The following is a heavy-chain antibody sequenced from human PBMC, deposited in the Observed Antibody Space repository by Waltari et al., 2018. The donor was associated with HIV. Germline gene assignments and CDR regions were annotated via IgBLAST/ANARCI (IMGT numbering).Heavy chain of an antibody. Sequence: QVQLQESGPGMVKPSETLSLTCTVSGGSIRSYYWSWIRQPPGKGLEWIGYIYYSGSTNYNPSLKSRVTISVDTSKNQFSLKLSSVTAADTAVYYCARQGERGDYGYYYGMDVWGQGTTVTVSS. CDR3: ARQGERGDYGYYYGMDV. V-gene: IGHV4-59*08. CDR1: GGSIRSYY. J-gene: IGHJ6*02. D-gene: IGHD4-17*01. CDR2: IYYSGST.